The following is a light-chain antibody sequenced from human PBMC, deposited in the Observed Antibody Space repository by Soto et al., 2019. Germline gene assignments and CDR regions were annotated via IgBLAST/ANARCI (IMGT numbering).Light chain of an antibody. Sequence: DIPMTQSPSTLSASVGDRVTITCRASQSISSWLAWYQQKPGKAPKLLIYKASSLESGVPSSFSGSGSGTEFTLTISSLQIDDSATYYCQQYNSYPLTFGGGTKVEIK. CDR2: KAS. J-gene: IGKJ4*01. CDR1: QSISSW. CDR3: QQYNSYPLT. V-gene: IGKV1-5*03.